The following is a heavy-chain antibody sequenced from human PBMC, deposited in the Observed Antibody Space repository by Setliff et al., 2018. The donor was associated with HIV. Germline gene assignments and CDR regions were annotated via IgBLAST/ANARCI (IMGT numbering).Heavy chain of an antibody. CDR1: GYTFNSYL. CDR3: ARFSSVYAAIDN. Sequence: ASVKVSCKASGYTFNSYLVYWVRQAPGQRLEWMGWIHPGNDNREYSQRFQGRLTMTSDTSASMVYMELNSLTSEDTAVYFCARFSSVYAAIDNWGPGTLVTVSS. V-gene: IGHV1-3*01. J-gene: IGHJ4*02. D-gene: IGHD2-2*01. CDR2: IHPGNDNR.